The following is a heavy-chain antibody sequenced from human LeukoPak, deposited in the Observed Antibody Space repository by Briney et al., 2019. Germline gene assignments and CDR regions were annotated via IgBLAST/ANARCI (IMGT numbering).Heavy chain of an antibody. CDR3: ARSLPYGTTWYGRSDF. J-gene: IGHJ4*02. CDR2: IRQDGDTK. CDR1: GFPFNAYW. V-gene: IGHV3-7*03. Sequence: GGSLRLSCAASGFPFNAYWMTWVRQAPGKGLEWVANIRQDGDTKYYVDSVKGRFTISRDNAMNSLYLQMNSLRAEDTAIYYRARSLPYGTTWYGRSDFWGQGTLVTVSS. D-gene: IGHD6-13*01.